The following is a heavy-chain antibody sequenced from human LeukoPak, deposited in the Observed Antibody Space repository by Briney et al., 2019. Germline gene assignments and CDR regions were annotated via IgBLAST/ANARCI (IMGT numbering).Heavy chain of an antibody. V-gene: IGHV3-53*01. CDR3: AKGSSSSWSFGYMDV. D-gene: IGHD6-13*01. CDR1: GFTVSGNY. Sequence: GGSLRLSCAASGFTVSGNYMSWVRQAPGKGLECVAVIYSGGDTYYADSAKGRFTISRDNSKNTLYLQMNSLRAEDTAVYYCAKGSSSSWSFGYMDVWGKGTTVTVSS. CDR2: IYSGGDT. J-gene: IGHJ6*03.